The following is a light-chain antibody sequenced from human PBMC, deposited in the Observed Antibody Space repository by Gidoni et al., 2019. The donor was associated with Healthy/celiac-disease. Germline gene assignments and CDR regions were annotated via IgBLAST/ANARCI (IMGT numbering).Light chain of an antibody. CDR2: DAC. CDR1: QDISNY. V-gene: IGKV1-33*01. CDR3: QQYDNLPYT. J-gene: IGKJ2*01. Sequence: DIQMTQSPSSLSASVGDRVTITCQASQDISNYLNLYQQKPGKSPKLLIYDACNLETGVPSRFSGSGSGTDFTFTISSLQPEDIATYYCQQYDNLPYTFGQGTKLEIK.